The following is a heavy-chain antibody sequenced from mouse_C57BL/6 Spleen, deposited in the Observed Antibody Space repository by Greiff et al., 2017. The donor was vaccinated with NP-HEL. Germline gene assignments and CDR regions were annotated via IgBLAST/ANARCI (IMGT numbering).Heavy chain of an antibody. D-gene: IGHD2-1*01. CDR2: INPGSGGT. CDR1: GYAFTNYL. Sequence: QVQLQQSGAELVRPGTSVKVSCKASGYAFTNYLIEWVKQRPGQGLEWIGVINPGSGGTNYNEKFKGKATLTADKSSSTAYMQLSSLTSEDSTVYFCARNGNRAMDYWGQGTSVTVSS. J-gene: IGHJ4*01. V-gene: IGHV1-54*01. CDR3: ARNGNRAMDY.